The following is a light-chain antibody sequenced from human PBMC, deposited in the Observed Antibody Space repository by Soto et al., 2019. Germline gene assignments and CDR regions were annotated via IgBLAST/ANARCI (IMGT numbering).Light chain of an antibody. V-gene: IGKV2-28*01. CDR3: MQALQTHLYT. CDR1: QSLLHSNGYNY. J-gene: IGKJ2*01. CDR2: LGS. Sequence: DIVMTQSPLSLPVTPGEPASISCRSSQSLLHSNGYNYLDWYLQKPGQSPLLLIYLGSNRASRVPDRFSGSESGTDFTLRISRVEAEDVGVYYCMQALQTHLYTFGQGTKLEIK.